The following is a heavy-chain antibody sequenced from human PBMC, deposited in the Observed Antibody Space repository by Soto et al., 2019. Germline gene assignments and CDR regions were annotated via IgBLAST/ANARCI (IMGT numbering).Heavy chain of an antibody. Sequence: VSLKVSCKASGYTFTSYGIHWVRQAPGQRLEWMGWINAANGDTKYSPKFQGRVTITRDTSASTAYMELSSLRSEDTAVYYCVRRHVSATGIDWFDPRGQGTLVTVSS. CDR3: VRRHVSATGIDWFDP. CDR1: GYTFTSYG. J-gene: IGHJ5*02. CDR2: INAANGDT. V-gene: IGHV1-3*01. D-gene: IGHD6-13*01.